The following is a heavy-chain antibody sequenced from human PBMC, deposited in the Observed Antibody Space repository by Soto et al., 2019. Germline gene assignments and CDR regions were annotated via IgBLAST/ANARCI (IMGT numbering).Heavy chain of an antibody. Sequence: QVQLVQSGAEVKKPGSSVKVSCKASGGIFSSYAISWVRQAPGQGLEWMGGIIPIFGPANYAQNFQGRVTITADETTSTAYMELSSLRSEDTAVYYCAREYFYYDSRGGVAEYYFDYWGQGTLVTVSS. CDR2: IIPIFGPA. V-gene: IGHV1-69*01. J-gene: IGHJ4*02. CDR3: AREYFYYDSRGGVAEYYFDY. D-gene: IGHD3-22*01. CDR1: GGIFSSYA.